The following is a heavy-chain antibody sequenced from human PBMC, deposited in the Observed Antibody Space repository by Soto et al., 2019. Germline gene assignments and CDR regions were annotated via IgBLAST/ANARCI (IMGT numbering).Heavy chain of an antibody. CDR2: IYYSGST. Sequence: LSLTCTVSGDSISSSTYFWGWVRQPPGKGLEWIGSIYYSGSTYYNPSLKSRVTISVDTSKNHFSLKLSSVTAADTAVYYCARHLGEGYFDYWGQGTLVTAPQ. CDR3: ARHLGEGYFDY. CDR1: GDSISSSTYF. V-gene: IGHV4-39*01. J-gene: IGHJ4*02.